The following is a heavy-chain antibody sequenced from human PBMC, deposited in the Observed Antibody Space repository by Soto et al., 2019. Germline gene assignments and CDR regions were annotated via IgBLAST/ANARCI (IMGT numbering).Heavy chain of an antibody. J-gene: IGHJ4*02. D-gene: IGHD6-13*01. CDR3: ARDLAAADY. V-gene: IGHV1-46*04. Sequence: QVQLVQSGAEVKKPGASVKISCKTSRYNFINYNIHWVRQAPGQGLEWVALYNPMSGRTNYAQKLQGRGTVTRDTSTSTVYMEMSSLISEDTAVYDCARDLAAADYWGQGTLVTVSS. CDR2: YNPMSGRT. CDR1: RYNFINYN.